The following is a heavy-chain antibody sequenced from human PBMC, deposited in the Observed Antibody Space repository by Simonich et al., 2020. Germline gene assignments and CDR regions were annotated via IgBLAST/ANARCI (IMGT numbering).Heavy chain of an antibody. CDR2: IYWNEDK. J-gene: IGHJ4*02. CDR1: GFSLSTRGVG. CDR3: AHRRGFFDY. V-gene: IGHV2-5*01. Sequence: ITLKESGPTLVKPTQTLTLTCTFSGFSLSTRGVGVGWFRQPPGKALEWLALIYWNEDKRYSPSLKSRLTITKDTSKNQVVLTMTNMDPVDTATYYCAHRRGFFDYWGQGTLVTVSS.